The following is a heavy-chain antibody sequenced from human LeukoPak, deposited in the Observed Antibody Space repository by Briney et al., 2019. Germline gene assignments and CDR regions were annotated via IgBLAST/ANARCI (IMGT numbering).Heavy chain of an antibody. CDR3: ARVSPYYSPEYFQH. V-gene: IGHV1-8*01. CDR2: MNPNSGNT. J-gene: IGHJ1*01. CDR1: GYTFTSYD. D-gene: IGHD3-10*01. Sequence: ASVKVSCKASGYTFTSYDINWVRQATGQGLEWMGWMNPNSGNTGYAQKFQGRVTMTRNTSISTAYMELSSLRSDDTAVYYCARVSPYYSPEYFQHWGQGTLVTVSS.